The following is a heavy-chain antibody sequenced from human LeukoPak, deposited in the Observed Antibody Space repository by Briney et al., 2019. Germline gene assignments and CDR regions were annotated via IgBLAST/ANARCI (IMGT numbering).Heavy chain of an antibody. CDR2: ISGSGGST. Sequence: GGSLRLSCAASGFTFSSYAMSWVRQAPGKGLEWVSAISGSGGSTYYADSVKGRFTISRDNPKNTLYLQMNSLRAEDTAVYYCAKGWSRARYHDAFDIWGQGTMVTVSS. CDR1: GFTFSSYA. V-gene: IGHV3-23*01. D-gene: IGHD2-15*01. J-gene: IGHJ3*02. CDR3: AKGWSRARYHDAFDI.